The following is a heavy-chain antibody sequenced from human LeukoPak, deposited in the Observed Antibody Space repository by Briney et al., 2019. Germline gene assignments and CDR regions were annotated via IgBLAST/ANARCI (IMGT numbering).Heavy chain of an antibody. J-gene: IGHJ5*02. D-gene: IGHD6-6*01. CDR2: INHSGST. CDR1: GGSINTPNYY. Sequence: SETLSLTCTVSGGSINTPNYYWSWIRQPPGKGLEWIGEINHSGSTNYNPSLKSRVTISVDTSKNQFSLKLSSVTAADTAVYYCARGSSSGRWFDPWGQGTLVTVSS. V-gene: IGHV4-39*07. CDR3: ARGSSSGRWFDP.